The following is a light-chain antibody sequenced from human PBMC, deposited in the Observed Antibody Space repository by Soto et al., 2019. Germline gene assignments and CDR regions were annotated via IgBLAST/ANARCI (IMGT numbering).Light chain of an antibody. Sequence: EIVLTQSPGILSLSPGARATLSCRASQTVAYTSLAWYQQRPCQAPRLLIYGTSTRATGTPDRLIGSGSGTAFTLPISRLEPEDFAVYYCQQYVTPPRTFGQGTKVE. CDR3: QQYVTPPRT. V-gene: IGKV3-20*01. CDR1: QTVAYTS. J-gene: IGKJ1*01. CDR2: GTS.